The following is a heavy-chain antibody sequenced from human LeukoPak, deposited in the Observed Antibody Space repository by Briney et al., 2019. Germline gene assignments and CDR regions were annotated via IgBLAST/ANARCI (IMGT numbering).Heavy chain of an antibody. J-gene: IGHJ4*02. V-gene: IGHV3-23*01. CDR3: AKDWYYYDSSGYFSY. CDR1: GFTFSSYA. CDR2: ISGSGGST. D-gene: IGHD3-22*01. Sequence: GGSLRLSCAASGFTFSSYAMSWVRQAPGKGLEWVSAISGSGGSTYYADSVKGRFTISRDNSKNTLYLQMNSLRAEDTAVYYCAKDWYYYDSSGYFSYWGQGTLVTVSS.